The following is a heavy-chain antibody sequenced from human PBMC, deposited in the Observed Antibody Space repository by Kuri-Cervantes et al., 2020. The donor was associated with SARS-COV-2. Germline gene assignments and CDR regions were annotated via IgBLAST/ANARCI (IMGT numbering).Heavy chain of an antibody. CDR1: GYSFTSYW. CDR2: IWYDGKNE. V-gene: IGHV3-33*01. Sequence: SCKGSGYSFTSYWIGWVRQAPGKGLEWVSVIWYDGKNEYYAGSVKGRFNISRDTSKNTVSLHMNSLRAEDTAMYYCATGAANSYMDVWGRGTTVTVSS. J-gene: IGHJ6*03. CDR3: ATGAANSYMDV. D-gene: IGHD3-10*01.